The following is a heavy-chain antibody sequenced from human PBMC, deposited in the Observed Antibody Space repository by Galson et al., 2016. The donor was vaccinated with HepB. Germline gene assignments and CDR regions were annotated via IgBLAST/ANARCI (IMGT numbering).Heavy chain of an antibody. J-gene: IGHJ4*02. V-gene: IGHV3-23*01. CDR2: TSTLVDST. CDR1: GFIFSNSV. D-gene: IGHD6-13*01. Sequence: SLRLSCAASGFIFSNSVMSWVRQAPGKGLEWVSVTSTLVDSTYYADSVKGRFTVSRDNSKNTVYLQMNSLRAEDTAVYYCAKASGYSNSWLNYWGQGTLVTVSS. CDR3: AKASGYSNSWLNY.